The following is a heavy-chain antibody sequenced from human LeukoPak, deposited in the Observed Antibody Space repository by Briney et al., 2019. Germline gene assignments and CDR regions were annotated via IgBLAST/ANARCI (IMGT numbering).Heavy chain of an antibody. CDR3: ARDRGYGENFDY. J-gene: IGHJ4*02. V-gene: IGHV3-74*01. Sequence: GGSLRLSCAASGFTFSNYWMHWVRQTPGKGPVWISRINSDGSSTSYADSVKGRFTISRDNAKNTLCLQMNSLRAEDTAVYYCARDRGYGENFDYWGQGTLVTVSS. D-gene: IGHD5-12*01. CDR1: GFTFSNYW. CDR2: INSDGSST.